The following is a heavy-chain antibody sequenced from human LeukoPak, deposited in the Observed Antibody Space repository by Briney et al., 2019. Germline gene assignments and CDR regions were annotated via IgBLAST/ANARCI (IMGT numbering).Heavy chain of an antibody. CDR2: INPSGGST. CDR3: ARDPAGGITIFGVVPPGYFDY. Sequence: GASVKVSCKASGCTFTSYYMHWVRQAPGQGLEWMGIINPSGGSTSYAQKFQGRVTMTRDTSTSTVYMELSSLRSEDTAVYYCARDPAGGITIFGVVPPGYFDYWGQGTLVTVSS. V-gene: IGHV1-46*01. D-gene: IGHD3-3*01. J-gene: IGHJ4*02. CDR1: GCTFTSYY.